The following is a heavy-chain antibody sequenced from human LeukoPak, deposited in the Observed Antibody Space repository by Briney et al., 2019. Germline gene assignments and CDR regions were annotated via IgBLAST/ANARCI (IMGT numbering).Heavy chain of an antibody. Sequence: GGSLRLSCEAFGFTFSSHWMHWVRQGPGKGLVWVSRISIDGSSTSYADSVERRFIISRDNAKNTLYLQMNSLRAEDTAVYYCARHTTEYYNYGKDVWGLGTTVTVSS. J-gene: IGHJ6*02. D-gene: IGHD1-1*01. CDR3: ARHTTEYYNYGKDV. CDR1: GFTFSSHW. V-gene: IGHV3-74*01. CDR2: ISIDGSST.